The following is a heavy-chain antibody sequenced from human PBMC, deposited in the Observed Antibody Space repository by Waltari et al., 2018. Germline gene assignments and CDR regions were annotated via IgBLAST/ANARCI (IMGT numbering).Heavy chain of an antibody. V-gene: IGHV3-21*01. D-gene: IGHD3-22*01. CDR1: GVTFSSYS. CDR3: ARTGYDSSGYYPDAFDI. J-gene: IGHJ3*02. CDR2: IISSSSYI. Sequence: EVQLVESGGGLVKPGGSLRLSCAASGVTFSSYSMNWVREAPGKGLEWVSSIISSSSYIYYADSVKGRFTISRDNAKNSLYLQMNSLRAEDTAVYYCARTGYDSSGYYPDAFDIWGQGTMVTVSS.